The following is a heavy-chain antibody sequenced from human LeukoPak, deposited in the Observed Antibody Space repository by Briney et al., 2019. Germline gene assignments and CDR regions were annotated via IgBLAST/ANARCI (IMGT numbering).Heavy chain of an antibody. CDR3: ARDPSSGWYKTIDY. V-gene: IGHV1-2*02. CDR1: GYTFTGYY. Sequence: ASVKVSCKASGYTFTGYYMHWVRQAPGQGLEWMGWINPNSGDTNYALKFQGRVTMIRDTSISTAYMELSRLRSDDTAVYYCARDPSSGWYKTIDYWGQGTLVTVSS. J-gene: IGHJ4*02. CDR2: INPNSGDT. D-gene: IGHD6-19*01.